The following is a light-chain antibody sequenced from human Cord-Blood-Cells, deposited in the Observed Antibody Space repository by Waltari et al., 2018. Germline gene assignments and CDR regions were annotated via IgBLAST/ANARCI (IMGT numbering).Light chain of an antibody. J-gene: IGKJ1*01. CDR2: GAS. Sequence: EIVMTQSPATLSVSPGERATLPCRASQRVSSNLAWYQQKPGQAPRLLIYGASTRATGSPARFSGSGSGTEFTLTISSLQSEDVAVYYCQQYNNWPGTFGQGTKVEIK. CDR1: QRVSSN. V-gene: IGKV3-15*01. CDR3: QQYNNWPGT.